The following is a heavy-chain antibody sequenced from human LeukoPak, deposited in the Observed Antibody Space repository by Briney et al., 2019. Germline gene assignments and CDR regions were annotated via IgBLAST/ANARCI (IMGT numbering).Heavy chain of an antibody. Sequence: SVTVSFTSSGYTFTIYGISWVRQAPGQGLEWMGWISTYNGNTHYAQKLQGRVTMTTDTYTGTAYMELRSLRSDDAAVYYCARSSLAVACSVFDYWGQGTLVTVSS. CDR2: ISTYNGNT. V-gene: IGHV1-18*01. CDR3: ARSSLAVACSVFDY. J-gene: IGHJ4*02. CDR1: GYTFTIYG. D-gene: IGHD6-19*01.